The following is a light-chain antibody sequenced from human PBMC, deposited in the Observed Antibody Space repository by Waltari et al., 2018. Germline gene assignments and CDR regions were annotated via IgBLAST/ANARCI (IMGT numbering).Light chain of an antibody. CDR3: QKYDRLPAT. CDR2: GAS. CDR1: QSVSRF. J-gene: IGKJ1*01. V-gene: IGKV3-20*01. Sequence: EIVLTQSPGTLSLSPGERGTLSCRASQSVSRFLAWYQQIPGQPPRLLIYGASTRATGIPGRFSGSGSGTDFSLTISRLEPEDFAVYYCQKYDRLPATFGQGTKVEIK.